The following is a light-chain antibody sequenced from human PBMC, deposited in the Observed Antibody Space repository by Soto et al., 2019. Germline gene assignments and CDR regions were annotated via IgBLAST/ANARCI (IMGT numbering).Light chain of an antibody. Sequence: EIVLTQSPATLSLSPGERATLSCRASQSVRNYLTWYQQKPGQAPRLLIYDASNRATGIPARFSGSGSGTDFTITISSLEPEDFAVYYCQQYNNWSPITFGQGTRLEIK. CDR1: QSVRNY. V-gene: IGKV3-11*01. CDR2: DAS. J-gene: IGKJ5*01. CDR3: QQYNNWSPIT.